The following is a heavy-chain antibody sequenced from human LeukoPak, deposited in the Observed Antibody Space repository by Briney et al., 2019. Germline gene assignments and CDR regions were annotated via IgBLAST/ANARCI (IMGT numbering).Heavy chain of an antibody. V-gene: IGHV1-69*13. J-gene: IGHJ4*02. CDR3: ARSANLYDLWSGHHDY. Sequence: SVKVSCKASGGTFSSYAISWVRQAPGQGLEWMGGIIPIFGTANYAQKFQGRVTITPDESTSTAYMELSSLRSEDTAVYYCARSANLYDLWSGHHDYWGQGTLVTVSS. D-gene: IGHD3-3*01. CDR2: IIPIFGTA. CDR1: GGTFSSYA.